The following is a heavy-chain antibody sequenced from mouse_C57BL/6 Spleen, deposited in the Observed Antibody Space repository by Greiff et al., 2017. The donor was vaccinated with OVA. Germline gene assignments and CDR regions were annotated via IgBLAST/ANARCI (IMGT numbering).Heavy chain of an antibody. D-gene: IGHD2-4*01. V-gene: IGHV1-78*01. J-gene: IGHJ1*03. CDR1: GYTFTDHT. Sequence: VQLQQSDAELVKPGASVKISCTVSGYTFTDHTIHWMKQRPEQGLEWIGYIYPRDGSTKYNEKFKGKATLTADKSSSTAYMQLNSLTSEDSAVYVCARGGYDYDGYFDVWGTGTTVTVSS. CDR2: IYPRDGST. CDR3: ARGGYDYDGYFDV.